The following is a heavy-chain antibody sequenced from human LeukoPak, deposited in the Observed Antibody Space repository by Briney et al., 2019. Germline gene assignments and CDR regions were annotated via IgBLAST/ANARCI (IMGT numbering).Heavy chain of an antibody. CDR3: ARGAPNRDYDILTGYYNYYYYYYMDV. D-gene: IGHD3-9*01. Sequence: GASVKVSCKTSGYTFSDYTINWVRQAPGQGLEWMGWISAYNGNTNYAQKLQGRVTMTTDTSTSTAYMELRSLRSDDTAVYYCARGAPNRDYDILTGYYNYYYYYYMDVWGKGTTVTISS. CDR1: GYTFSDYT. V-gene: IGHV1-18*04. J-gene: IGHJ6*03. CDR2: ISAYNGNT.